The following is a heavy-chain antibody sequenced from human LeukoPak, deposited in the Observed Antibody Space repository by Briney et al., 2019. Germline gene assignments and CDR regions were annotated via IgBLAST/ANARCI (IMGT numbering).Heavy chain of an antibody. D-gene: IGHD2-21*01. Sequence: PGGSLRVSCAASGFTFNKYAMSWVRQAPGKGLEWIGSIYHSGSTYYNPSLKSRVTISVDTSKNQFSLKLSSVTAADTAVYYCARARPHMDADYWGQGTLVTVSS. V-gene: IGHV4-38-2*01. CDR2: IYHSGST. CDR1: GFTFNKYA. J-gene: IGHJ4*02. CDR3: ARARPHMDADY.